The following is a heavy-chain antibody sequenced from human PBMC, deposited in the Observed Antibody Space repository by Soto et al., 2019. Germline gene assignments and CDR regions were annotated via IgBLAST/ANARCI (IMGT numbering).Heavy chain of an antibody. D-gene: IGHD3-16*01. Sequence: EVQLVESGGGLVQPGGSLRLSCAASGFMFSSYWMHWVRQAPGKGLVWVSRISYDGSITNYADSVKGRSTISRDDAKNKVYLQMNSLRAEDTAVYYCARGLGGGYGMDVWGQGTPVTVSS. J-gene: IGHJ6*02. V-gene: IGHV3-74*01. CDR1: GFMFSSYW. CDR3: ARGLGGGYGMDV. CDR2: ISYDGSIT.